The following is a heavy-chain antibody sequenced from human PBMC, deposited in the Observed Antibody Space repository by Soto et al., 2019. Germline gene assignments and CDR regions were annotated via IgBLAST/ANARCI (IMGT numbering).Heavy chain of an antibody. CDR1: GFTFSSYA. CDR3: ARDQRGAYYYYGMDV. Sequence: GGSLRLSCAASGFTFSSYAMHWVRQAPGKGLEWVAVISYDGSNKYYADSVKGRFTISRDNSKNTLYLQMNSLRAEDTAVYYCARDQRGAYYYYGMDVWGQGTTVTVSS. CDR2: ISYDGSNK. V-gene: IGHV3-30-3*01. J-gene: IGHJ6*02.